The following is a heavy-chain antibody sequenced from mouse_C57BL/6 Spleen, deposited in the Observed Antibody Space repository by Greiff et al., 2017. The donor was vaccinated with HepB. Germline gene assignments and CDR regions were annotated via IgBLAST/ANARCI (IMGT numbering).Heavy chain of an antibody. Sequence: QVQLQQPGAELVMPGASVKLSCKASGYTFTSYWMHWVKQRPGQGLEWIGEIDPSDSYTNYNQKFKGKSTLTVYKSSSPASLQLSSLPSEDSAVYYCARRWLLDFDYWGQGTTLTVSS. CDR3: ARRWLLDFDY. V-gene: IGHV1-69*01. CDR2: IDPSDSYT. D-gene: IGHD2-3*01. CDR1: GYTFTSYW. J-gene: IGHJ2*01.